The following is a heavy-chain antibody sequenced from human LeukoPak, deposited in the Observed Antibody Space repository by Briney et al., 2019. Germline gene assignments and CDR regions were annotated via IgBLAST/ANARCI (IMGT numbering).Heavy chain of an antibody. CDR3: AKDIGRVVVTAGDAFDI. CDR2: ISGSGGST. J-gene: IGHJ3*02. CDR1: GFTFSSYA. Sequence: PGGSLRLSCAASGFTFSSYAVSWVRQAPGKGLEWVSAISGSGGSTYYADSVKGRFTISRDNSKNTLYLQMNSLRAEDTAVYYCAKDIGRVVVTAGDAFDIWGQGTMVTVSS. D-gene: IGHD2-21*02. V-gene: IGHV3-23*01.